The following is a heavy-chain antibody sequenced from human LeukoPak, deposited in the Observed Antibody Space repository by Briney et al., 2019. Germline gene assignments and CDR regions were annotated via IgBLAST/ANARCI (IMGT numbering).Heavy chain of an antibody. CDR1: GFTFSSYG. Sequence: GRSLRLSCAASGFTFSSYGMHWVRQAPGKGLEWVTVISYDGSNKYYADSVKGRFTISRDNSKNTLYLQMNSLRAEDTAVYYCVKERRYCDSSGYFYYYGMDVWGQGTTVTISS. J-gene: IGHJ6*02. D-gene: IGHD3-22*01. CDR3: VKERRYCDSSGYFYYYGMDV. V-gene: IGHV3-30*18. CDR2: ISYDGSNK.